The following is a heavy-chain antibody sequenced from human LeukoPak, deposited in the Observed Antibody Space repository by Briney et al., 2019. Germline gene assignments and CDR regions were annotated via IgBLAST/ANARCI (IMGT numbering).Heavy chain of an antibody. Sequence: SETLSLTCAVSGGSISSGGYSWSWIRQPPGKGLEWIGYIYHSGSTYYNPSLKSRVTIPVDRSKNQFSLKLSSVTAADTAVYYCARDRGNYGEIDYWGQGTLVTVSS. D-gene: IGHD4-17*01. CDR2: IYHSGST. CDR1: GGSISSGGYS. CDR3: ARDRGNYGEIDY. V-gene: IGHV4-30-2*01. J-gene: IGHJ4*02.